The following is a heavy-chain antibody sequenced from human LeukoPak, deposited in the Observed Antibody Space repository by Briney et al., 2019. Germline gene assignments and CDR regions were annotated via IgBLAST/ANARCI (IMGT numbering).Heavy chain of an antibody. CDR3: ARATWADIVATKSEY. CDR1: GYTFTSYG. CDR2: ISAYIANT. J-gene: IGHJ4*02. V-gene: IGHV1-18*01. D-gene: IGHD5-12*01. Sequence: ASVKVSCKASGYTFTSYGISWGGQAPGQGRERRGWISAYIANTNSSQKLQCRVTMTTDSSTSTAYMELRSLRSDDTAVYSCARATWADIVATKSEYWGQGTLVTVSS.